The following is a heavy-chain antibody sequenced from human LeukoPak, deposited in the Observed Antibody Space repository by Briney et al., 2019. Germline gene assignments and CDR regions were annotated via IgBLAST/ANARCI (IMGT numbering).Heavy chain of an antibody. CDR1: GFTFSSYA. CDR3: AKDFRGQLRYFDWLTDY. D-gene: IGHD3-9*01. Sequence: GGSLRLSCAASGFTFSSYAMSWVRQAPGKGLEWVSAISGSGGSTYYADSVKGRFTTSRDNSKNTRYLQMNSLRAEHTAAYYCAKDFRGQLRYFDWLTDYWGQGTLVTVSS. V-gene: IGHV3-23*01. J-gene: IGHJ4*02. CDR2: ISGSGGST.